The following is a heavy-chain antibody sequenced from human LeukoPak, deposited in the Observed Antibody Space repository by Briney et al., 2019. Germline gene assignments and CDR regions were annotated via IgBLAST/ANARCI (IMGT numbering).Heavy chain of an antibody. CDR3: ARVRITIFGVVISLDY. CDR1: GGSISSSNW. D-gene: IGHD3-3*01. Sequence: SETLSLTCAVSGGSISSSNWWSWVRQPPGKGLEWIGEIYHSGSTNYNPSLKSRVTISVDKSKNQFSLKLSSVTAADTAVYYCARVRITIFGVVISLDYWGQGTLVTVSS. V-gene: IGHV4-4*02. J-gene: IGHJ4*02. CDR2: IYHSGST.